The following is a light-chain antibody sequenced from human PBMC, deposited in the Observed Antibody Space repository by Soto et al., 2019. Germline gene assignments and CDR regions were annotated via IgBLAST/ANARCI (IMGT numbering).Light chain of an antibody. CDR1: SSNIGSNY. CDR2: RNS. CDR3: AAWDDSLSGVV. V-gene: IGLV1-47*01. J-gene: IGLJ2*01. Sequence: QSVLTQPPSASGTPGQRGTISCSGSSSNIGSNYVYWYQQLPGTAPKLLIYRNSQRPSGVPDRFSGSKSGTSASLASSGLRSEDEADYDCAAWDDSLSGVVFGGGTQLTVL.